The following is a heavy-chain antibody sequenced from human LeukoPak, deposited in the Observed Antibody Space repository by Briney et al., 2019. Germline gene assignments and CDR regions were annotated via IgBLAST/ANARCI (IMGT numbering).Heavy chain of an antibody. CDR2: TSYDGSNK. CDR1: GFTFSSYG. J-gene: IGHJ4*02. Sequence: GGSLRLSCAASGFTFSSYGMHWVRQAPGKGLEWVAVTSYDGSNKYYADSVKGRFTISRDNSKNTLYLQMNSLRAEDTAVYYCAKDPYSYEYYFDYWGQGTLVTVSS. D-gene: IGHD5-18*01. CDR3: AKDPYSYEYYFDY. V-gene: IGHV3-30*18.